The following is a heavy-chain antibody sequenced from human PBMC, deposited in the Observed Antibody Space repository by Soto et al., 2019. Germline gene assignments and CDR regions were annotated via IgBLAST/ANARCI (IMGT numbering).Heavy chain of an antibody. CDR2: INPSGGST. D-gene: IGHD2-2*01. Sequence: ASVKVSCKASGYTFTSYYMHWVRQAPGQGLEWMGIINPSGGSTSYAQKFQGRVTMTRDTSTSTVYMELSSLRSEDTAVYYCARDTQYFIVVVPAAMHYGMDFWGQGTMVTVSS. CDR1: GYTFTSYY. V-gene: IGHV1-46*01. J-gene: IGHJ6*02. CDR3: ARDTQYFIVVVPAAMHYGMDF.